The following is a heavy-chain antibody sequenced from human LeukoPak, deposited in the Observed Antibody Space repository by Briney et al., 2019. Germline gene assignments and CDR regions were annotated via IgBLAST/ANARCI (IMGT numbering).Heavy chain of an antibody. CDR2: ISSGSDSI. V-gene: IGHV3-21*01. D-gene: IGHD3-3*01. J-gene: IGHJ6*03. CDR1: GFTFSDYT. CDR3: AKSDGDWLETYYDFWSGSYMDV. Sequence: GGSLRLSCVSSGFTFSDYTMNWVRQSPEKGLEWVSSISSGSDSIYYTDSVKGRFAISRDNSKNTLYLQMNSLRAEDTAVYYCAKSDGDWLETYYDFWSGSYMDVWGKGTTVTVSS.